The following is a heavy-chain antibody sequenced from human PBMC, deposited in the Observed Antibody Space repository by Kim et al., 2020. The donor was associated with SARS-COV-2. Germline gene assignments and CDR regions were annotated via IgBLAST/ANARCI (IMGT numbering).Heavy chain of an antibody. CDR3: ARHLGDRYYGSGTRFDP. J-gene: IGHJ5*02. Sequence: LQSRVTISVDTSKNQSSLELSSVTAADTAVYYCARHLGDRYYGSGTRFDPWGQGTLVTVSS. D-gene: IGHD3-10*01. V-gene: IGHV4-39*01.